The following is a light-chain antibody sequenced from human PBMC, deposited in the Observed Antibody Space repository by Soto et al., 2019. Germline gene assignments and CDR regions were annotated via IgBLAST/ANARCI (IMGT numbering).Light chain of an antibody. CDR1: SSDIGRNY. Sequence: QSVLTQPPSLSAAPGQKVTISCSGSSSDIGRNYVSWYQHLPGTAPKLLIYENNKRPSGIPDRLSGSKSGSAATLGITGTEPGDEANYYAGTWERTRIIYVFGPGTRVTV. CDR3: GTWERTRIIYV. J-gene: IGLJ1*01. CDR2: ENN. V-gene: IGLV1-51*02.